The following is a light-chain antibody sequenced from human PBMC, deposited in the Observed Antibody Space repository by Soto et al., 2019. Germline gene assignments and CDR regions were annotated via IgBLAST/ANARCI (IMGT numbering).Light chain of an antibody. CDR3: SSYATSSTLGYVL. J-gene: IGLJ2*01. CDR1: SSDVGGYNY. V-gene: IGLV2-14*01. CDR2: EVS. Sequence: QSALTQPASVSGSPGQSITISCTGTSSDVGGYNYVSWYQQHPGKAPKMMIYEVSNRPSGVSNRFSGSKSGNTASLTISGLQTEDEADYYCSSYATSSTLGYVLFGGGTKLTVL.